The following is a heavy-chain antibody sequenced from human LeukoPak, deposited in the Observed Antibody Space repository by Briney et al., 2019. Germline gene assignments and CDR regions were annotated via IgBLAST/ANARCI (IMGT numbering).Heavy chain of an antibody. CDR1: GGSISNYY. J-gene: IGHJ4*02. CDR2: IYYSGST. CDR3: ARGYILTGYYTYDY. D-gene: IGHD3-9*01. Sequence: SETLSLTCTVSGGSISNYYWNWIRQPPGKGLEWIGYIYYSGSTNYNPSLKSRVTISVDTPKNQFSLKLNSVTAADTAVYYCARGYILTGYYTYDYWGQGTLVTVSS. V-gene: IGHV4-59*01.